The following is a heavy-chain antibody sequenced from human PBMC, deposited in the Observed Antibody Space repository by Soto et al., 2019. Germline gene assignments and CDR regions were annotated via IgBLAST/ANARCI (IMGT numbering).Heavy chain of an antibody. J-gene: IGHJ4*02. CDR3: ARTGYGSNRFRRDFDF. Sequence: QLQLQESGSGLVKPSQTLSLTCAVSGGSISSGGYSWSWIRQPPGKGLEWIGYIYHSGSTYYNPSLKSRGNISVDRVQNQFPLKLGPGTAGETAVDYCARTGYGSNRFRRDFDFWGQGTLVTVSS. D-gene: IGHD3-10*01. V-gene: IGHV4-30-2*01. CDR2: IYHSGST. CDR1: GGSISSGGYS.